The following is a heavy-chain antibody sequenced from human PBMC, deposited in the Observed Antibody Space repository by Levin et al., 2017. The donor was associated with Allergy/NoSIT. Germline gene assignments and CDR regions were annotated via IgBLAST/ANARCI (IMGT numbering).Heavy chain of an antibody. CDR1: GFTVSSNY. J-gene: IGHJ4*02. CDR2: IYSGGST. Sequence: AGGSLRLSCAASGFTVSSNYMSWVRQAPGKGLEWVSVIYSGGSTYYADSVKGRFTISRDNSKNTLYLQMNSLRAEDTAVYYCARDSAVQDYGDYVGYFDYWGQGTLVTVSS. CDR3: ARDSAVQDYGDYVGYFDY. V-gene: IGHV3-66*01. D-gene: IGHD4-17*01.